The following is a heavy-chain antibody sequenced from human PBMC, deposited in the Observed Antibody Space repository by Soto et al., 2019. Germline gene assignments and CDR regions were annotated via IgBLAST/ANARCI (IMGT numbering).Heavy chain of an antibody. J-gene: IGHJ4*02. V-gene: IGHV4-39*01. CDR2: IYYSGST. CDR1: GGSISSSSYY. CDR3: ARRGSSGSYWR. Sequence: QLQLQESGPGLVKPSETLSLTCTVSGGSISSSSYYWGWIRQPPGKGLEWIGSIYYSGSTYYNPSLKSRVTISVDTSKNQFSLKLSSVTAADTAVYYCARRGSSGSYWRWGQGTLVTVSS. D-gene: IGHD3-10*01.